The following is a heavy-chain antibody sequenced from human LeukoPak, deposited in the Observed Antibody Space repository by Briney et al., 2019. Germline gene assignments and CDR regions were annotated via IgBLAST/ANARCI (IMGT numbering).Heavy chain of an antibody. V-gene: IGHV4-61*02. CDR2: IYTSGST. D-gene: IGHD5-18*01. Sequence: SQTLSLTCTVSGGSISSGSYSWSWIRQPAGKGLEWIGRIYTSGSTNYNPSLKSRVTISVDTSKNQFSLKLSSVTAADTAVYYCARTLQYSPYYFDYWGQGTLVTVSS. J-gene: IGHJ4*02. CDR1: GGSISSGSYS. CDR3: ARTLQYSPYYFDY.